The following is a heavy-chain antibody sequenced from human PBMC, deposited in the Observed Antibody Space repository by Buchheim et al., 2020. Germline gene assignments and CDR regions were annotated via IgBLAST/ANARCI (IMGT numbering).Heavy chain of an antibody. Sequence: EVHLVQSGGGLVQPGGSLRLSCEAPGFTFSSAAMTWVRQAPGKGLEWVSSLTISGDFTYYADSVRGRFSISRDNSKNTLYLQMNSLRAEDTAVYYCAKEVRPNDFWGQGTL. CDR2: LTISGDFT. J-gene: IGHJ4*02. CDR3: AKEVRPNDF. CDR1: GFTFSSAA. V-gene: IGHV3-23*04.